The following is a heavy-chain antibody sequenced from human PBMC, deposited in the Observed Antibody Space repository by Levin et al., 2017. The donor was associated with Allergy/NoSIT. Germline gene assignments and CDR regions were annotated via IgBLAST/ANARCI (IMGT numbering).Heavy chain of an antibody. CDR2: INPDSGVT. CDR1: GYLFTGYY. J-gene: IGHJ4*02. Sequence: PRASVKVSCKASGYLFTGYYMHWVRQAPGQGLEYLGWINPDSGVTNYVQKFQGRVSMTRDTSISTAYMELSRLTSDDTAIYYCARAASIYYAPLTGYYPAATNDFWGQGTLVTVSS. V-gene: IGHV1-2*02. CDR3: ARAASIYYAPLTGYYPAATNDF. D-gene: IGHD3-9*01.